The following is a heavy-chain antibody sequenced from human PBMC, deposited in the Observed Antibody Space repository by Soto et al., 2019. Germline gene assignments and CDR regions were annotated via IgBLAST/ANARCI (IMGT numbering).Heavy chain of an antibody. D-gene: IGHD1-26*01. V-gene: IGHV1-18*01. CDR3: ARHVVGATGGTWFDP. J-gene: IGHJ5*02. CDR1: GYTFTSYG. Sequence: QVQLVQSGAEVKKPGASVKVSCKASGYTFTSYGISWVRQAPGQGLEWMGWISAYNGNTNYAQKLKGRVTMTTDTSTSTASMELRSLRSDDTAVDYCARHVVGATGGTWFDPWGQGTLVNVSS. CDR2: ISAYNGNT.